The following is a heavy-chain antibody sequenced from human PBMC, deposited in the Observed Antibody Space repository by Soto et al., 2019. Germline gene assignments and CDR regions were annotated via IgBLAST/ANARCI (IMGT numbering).Heavy chain of an antibody. J-gene: IGHJ5*02. CDR1: CGSISSSSYF. D-gene: IGHD2-21*02. V-gene: IGHV4-39*01. Sequence: SETLSLTCAFSCGSISSSSYFWGWIRQPPGKGLGWIGSIYYSGSTYYNPSLKSRVTVSVDTSKNQFSLKLSSVTAADTAVYYCARHPSDFWFDPWGQGTLVTVSS. CDR2: IYYSGST. CDR3: ARHPSDFWFDP.